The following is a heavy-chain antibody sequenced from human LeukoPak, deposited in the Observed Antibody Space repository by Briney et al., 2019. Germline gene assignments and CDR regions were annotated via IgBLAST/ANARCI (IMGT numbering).Heavy chain of an antibody. D-gene: IGHD4-23*01. J-gene: IGHJ4*02. CDR1: GFTFSRYD. CDR2: IRSDGSTK. Sequence: PGGSLRLSCAASGFTFSRYDMHWVRQAPGKGLEWVAIIRSDGSTKDYVDSVKGRFTISRDNSEDTLYVQMNNLRPDDTAVYFCVLGHYGGLFDNWGQGTLVSV. V-gene: IGHV3-30-3*01. CDR3: VLGHYGGLFDN.